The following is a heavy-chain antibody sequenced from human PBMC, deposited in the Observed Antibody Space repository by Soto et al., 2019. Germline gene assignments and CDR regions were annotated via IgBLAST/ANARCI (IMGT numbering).Heavy chain of an antibody. Sequence: ASVKVSCKASGGTFSSYTISWVRQAPGQGLEWMGWISAYNGNTNYAQKLQGRVTMTTDTSTSTAYMELRSLRSDDTTVYYCARINDYVGRSFDYWGQGTLVTVSS. CDR1: GGTFSSYT. CDR2: ISAYNGNT. V-gene: IGHV1-18*01. D-gene: IGHD3-16*01. CDR3: ARINDYVGRSFDY. J-gene: IGHJ4*02.